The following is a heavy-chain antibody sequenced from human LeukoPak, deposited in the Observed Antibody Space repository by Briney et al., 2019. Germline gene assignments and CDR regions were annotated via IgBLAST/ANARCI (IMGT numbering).Heavy chain of an antibody. CDR3: AKDMYYYDSSGYYAY. CDR1: GFTFDDYA. D-gene: IGHD3-22*01. CDR2: ISWNSGSI. V-gene: IGHV3-9*01. Sequence: GGSLRLSCAASGFTFDDYAMHWVRQAPGKGLEWVSGISWNSGSIVYADSVKGRFTISRDNAKNSLYLQMNSLRAEDTALYYCAKDMYYYDSSGYYAYWGQGTLVTVSS. J-gene: IGHJ4*02.